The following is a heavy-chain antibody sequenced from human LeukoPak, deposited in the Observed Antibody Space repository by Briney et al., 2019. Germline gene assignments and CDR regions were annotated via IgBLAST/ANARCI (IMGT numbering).Heavy chain of an antibody. Sequence: SVKVSCKASGGTFSSYAISWVRQAPGQGLEWMGGIIPILGTANYAQKFQGRVTIATDESTSTAYMELSSLRSEDTAVYYCARERRYNWNDSNYYYYYMDVWGKGTTVTVSS. CDR2: IIPILGTA. V-gene: IGHV1-69*05. D-gene: IGHD1-1*01. J-gene: IGHJ6*03. CDR1: GGTFSSYA. CDR3: ARERRYNWNDSNYYYYYMDV.